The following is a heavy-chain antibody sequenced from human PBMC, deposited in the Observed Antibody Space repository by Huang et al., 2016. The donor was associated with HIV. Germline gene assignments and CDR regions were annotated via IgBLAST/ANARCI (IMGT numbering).Heavy chain of an antibody. D-gene: IGHD3-3*01. CDR2: IYYSGST. V-gene: IGHV4-39*01. Sequence: QLQLQESGPGLVKPSETLSLTCSVSGGSISGSSYYWGWIRQPPGKGREWIGNIYYSGSTYYNPSLKSRVTISVDTSKNQFTLKLNSVTAADTAVYYWANFIQYYDFPKLMDVWGQGTTVTVSS. CDR1: GGSISGSSYY. J-gene: IGHJ6*02. CDR3: ANFIQYYDFPKLMDV.